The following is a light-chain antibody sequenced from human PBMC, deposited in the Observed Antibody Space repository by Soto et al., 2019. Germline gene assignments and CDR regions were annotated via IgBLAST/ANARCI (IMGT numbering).Light chain of an antibody. Sequence: DIQMTQSPSSLSASGRDRVTITCRAIQTISTHLHWYQQKLGQAPKLLIYSASTLQSGVPSRFSGSVSGTDFTLTINRLQPEDFATYYCQQSLTIPYTFGQGTKLEIK. CDR3: QQSLTIPYT. J-gene: IGKJ2*01. CDR2: SAS. CDR1: QTISTH. V-gene: IGKV1-39*01.